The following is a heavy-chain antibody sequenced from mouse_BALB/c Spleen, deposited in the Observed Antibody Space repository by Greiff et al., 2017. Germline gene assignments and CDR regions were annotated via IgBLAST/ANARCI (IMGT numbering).Heavy chain of an antibody. CDR3: AREGLIWYLDV. J-gene: IGHJ1*01. CDR2: IYPGSGST. CDR1: GYTFTSYW. Sequence: LQQPGSELVRPGASVKLSCKASGYTFTSYWMHWVKQRHGQGLEWIGNIYPGSGSTNYDEKFKSKGTLTSDKSSSTAYMELSSLTSEDSAVYYCAREGLIWYLDVWGAGTTVTVSS. V-gene: IGHV1S22*01. D-gene: IGHD2-4*01.